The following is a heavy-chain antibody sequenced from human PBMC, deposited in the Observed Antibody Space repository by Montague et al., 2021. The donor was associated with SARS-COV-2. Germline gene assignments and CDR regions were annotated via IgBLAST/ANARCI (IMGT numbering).Heavy chain of an antibody. CDR3: AKGSHIYGTRGLRTGGFDP. CDR2: VLHCGKP. D-gene: IGHD5-18*01. CDR1: GASFSGYH. Sequence: SETLSLTCAVYGASFSGYHCTWVRQSRGWGLECVGEVLHCGKPSYTPSLHNHSTMSIDTYKKPFSLRMSSVTAADTAVYFCAKGSHIYGTRGLRTGGFDPWGQGTLVTVSS. V-gene: IGHV4-34*01. J-gene: IGHJ5*02.